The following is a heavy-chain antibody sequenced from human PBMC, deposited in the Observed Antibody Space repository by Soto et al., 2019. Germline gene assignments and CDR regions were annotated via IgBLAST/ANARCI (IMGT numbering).Heavy chain of an antibody. V-gene: IGHV3-30-3*01. CDR3: ARESDVGVTLDY. Sequence: QVQLVESGGGVVQPGRSLRLSCAASGFTFSSYTMHWVHQAPGKGLEWVAVISYDGSNKHYADSVKGRFTISRDNSKNTLYLQMNSLRAEDTAVYYCARESDVGVTLDYWGQGTLVTVSS. D-gene: IGHD1-26*01. CDR1: GFTFSSYT. J-gene: IGHJ4*02. CDR2: ISYDGSNK.